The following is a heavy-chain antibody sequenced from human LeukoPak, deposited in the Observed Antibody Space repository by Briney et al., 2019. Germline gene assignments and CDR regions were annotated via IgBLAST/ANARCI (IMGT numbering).Heavy chain of an antibody. CDR1: GGSISSGGYS. CDR3: ARGYYYYGMDV. V-gene: IGHV4-30-2*01. J-gene: IGHJ6*02. CDR2: IYHSGST. Sequence: SETLSLTCAVSGGSISSGGYSWSWIRQPPGKGLEWIGYIYHSGSTYYNPSLKSRVTISVDRSKNQFSLKLSSMTAADTAVYYCARGYYYYGMDVWGQGTTVTVSS.